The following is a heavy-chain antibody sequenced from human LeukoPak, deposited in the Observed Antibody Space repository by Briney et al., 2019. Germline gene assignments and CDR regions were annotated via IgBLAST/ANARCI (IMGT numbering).Heavy chain of an antibody. CDR2: ISSSGSTI. Sequence: GGSLRLSCAASGFTFSDYYMSWIRQAPGKWLEWVSYISSSGSTIYYADSVKGRFTTSRDNAKNSLYLQMNSLRAEDTAVYYCARVQVYYYYMDVWGKGTTVTVSS. CDR3: ARVQVYYYYMDV. J-gene: IGHJ6*03. CDR1: GFTFSDYY. V-gene: IGHV3-11*01. D-gene: IGHD1-1*01.